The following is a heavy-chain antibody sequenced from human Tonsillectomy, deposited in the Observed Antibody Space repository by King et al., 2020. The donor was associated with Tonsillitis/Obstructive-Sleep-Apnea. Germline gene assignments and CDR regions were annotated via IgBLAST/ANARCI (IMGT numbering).Heavy chain of an antibody. D-gene: IGHD5-18*01. CDR3: ARLGGDTAMVMVPLDY. CDR1: GYTFTSYW. J-gene: IGHJ4*02. Sequence: QLVQSGAEVKKPGESLKISCRGFGYTFTSYWIAWVRQMPGKGLEWMGIIYPGDSRSRFSPSFEGQITMSVDKSISTAYLQWSSLKASDSAMYYCARLGGDTAMVMVPLDYWGQGTRVTVST. V-gene: IGHV5-51*01. CDR2: IYPGDSRS.